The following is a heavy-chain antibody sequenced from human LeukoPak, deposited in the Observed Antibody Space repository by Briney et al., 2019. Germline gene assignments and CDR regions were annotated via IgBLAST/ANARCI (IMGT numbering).Heavy chain of an antibody. V-gene: IGHV3-21*01. CDR3: ARSIPKEPSDY. CDR1: GFTFSSYS. J-gene: IGHJ4*02. Sequence: GGSLRLSCAASGFTFSSYSMHWVRQAPGKGLAWVSFISSSSSYIYYADSVKGRFTISRDNAKNSLYLQMNSLRAEDTAVYYCARSIPKEPSDYWGQGTLVTVSS. CDR2: ISSSSSYI.